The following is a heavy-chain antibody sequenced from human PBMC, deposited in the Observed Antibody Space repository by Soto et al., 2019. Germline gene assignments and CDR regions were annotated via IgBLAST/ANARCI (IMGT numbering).Heavy chain of an antibody. CDR3: GREGTAPYYYSGMAV. CDR1: GYSFTTYG. CDR2: ISDYSGNT. J-gene: IGHJ6*04. D-gene: IGHD1-1*01. V-gene: IGHV1-18*01. Sequence: QVQLVQSRGEVKKPGASVKVSCKTSGYSFTTYGISWVRQAPGQGLEWMGWISDYSGNTNYAQKLQGRVTMTTDTPTSTANMELRSLRSADTAVYYCGREGTAPYYYSGMAVWREGGTVSVAS.